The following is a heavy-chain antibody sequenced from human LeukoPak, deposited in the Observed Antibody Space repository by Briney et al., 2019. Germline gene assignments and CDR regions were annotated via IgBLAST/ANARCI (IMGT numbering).Heavy chain of an antibody. Sequence: SETLSLTCTVSGGSSSSSSYYWGWICQPPGKGLEWIGTIYYSGTTYYNPSLKSRVTISADTSKNHFSLKLSSVTAADTAVYYCARPGHSYYYMDVWGKGTTVTVSS. CDR3: ARPGHSYYYMDV. CDR2: IYYSGTT. CDR1: GGSSSSSSYY. J-gene: IGHJ6*03. D-gene: IGHD1-1*01. V-gene: IGHV4-39*02.